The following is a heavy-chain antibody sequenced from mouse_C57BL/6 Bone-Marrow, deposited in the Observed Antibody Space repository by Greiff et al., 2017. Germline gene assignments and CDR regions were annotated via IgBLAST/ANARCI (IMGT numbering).Heavy chain of an antibody. Sequence: VQLQQSGPGLVQPSQSLSITCPVPGFSLTSYGVHWVRQSPGKGLEWLGVIWSGGSTDYNAAFISRLSISKDNSKSQVFCKMNSLQADDTAIYYCARTFYYGNPFAYWGQGTLVTVAA. D-gene: IGHD2-1*01. CDR3: ARTFYYGNPFAY. J-gene: IGHJ3*01. V-gene: IGHV2-2*01. CDR2: IWSGGST. CDR1: GFSLTSYG.